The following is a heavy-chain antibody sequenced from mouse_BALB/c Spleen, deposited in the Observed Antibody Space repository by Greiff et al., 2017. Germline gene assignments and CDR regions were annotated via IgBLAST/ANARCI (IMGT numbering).Heavy chain of an antibody. Sequence: EVKLLESGGGLVQPKGSLKLSCAASGFTFNTYAMNWVRQAPGKGLEWVARIRSKSNNYATYYADSVKDRFTISRDDSQSMLYLQMNNLKTEDTAMYYCVSGGRYAMDYWGQGTSVTVSS. V-gene: IGHV10-1*02. CDR1: GFTFNTYA. CDR3: VSGGRYAMDY. J-gene: IGHJ4*01. CDR2: IRSKSNNYAT. D-gene: IGHD3-3*01.